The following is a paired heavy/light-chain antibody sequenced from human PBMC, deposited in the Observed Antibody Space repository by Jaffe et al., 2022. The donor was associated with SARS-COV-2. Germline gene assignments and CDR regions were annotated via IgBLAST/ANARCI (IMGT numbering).Light chain of an antibody. CDR1: QDISNY. CDR3: QQYDNLQGT. CDR2: DAS. V-gene: IGKV1-33*01. J-gene: IGKJ2*02. Sequence: DIQMTQSPSSLSASVGDRVTITCQASQDISNYLNWYQQKPGKAPKLLIYDASNLETGVPSRFSGSGSGTDFTFTISSLQPEDIATYYCQQYDNLQGTFGQGTKLEIK.
Heavy chain of an antibody. CDR1: GGTFSSYA. CDR3: CSGVRGVKPDPFGGYYYYYYMDV. Sequence: QVQLVQSGAEVKKPGSSVKVSCKASGGTFSSYAISWVRQAPGQGLEWMGGIIPIFGTANYAQKFQGRVTITADESTSTAYMELSSLRSEDTAVYYCCSGVRGVKPDPFGGYYYYYYMDVWGKGTTVTVSS. CDR2: IIPIFGTA. J-gene: IGHJ6*03. V-gene: IGHV1-69*01. D-gene: IGHD3-10*01.